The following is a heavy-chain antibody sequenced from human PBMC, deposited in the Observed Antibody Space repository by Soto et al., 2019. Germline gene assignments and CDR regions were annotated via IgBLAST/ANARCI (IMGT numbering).Heavy chain of an antibody. Sequence: GGSLRLSCAASGFTFSSYGMHWVRQAPGKGLEWVAVISYDGSNKYYADSVKGRFTISRDNSKNTLYLQMNSLRAEDTAVYYCAKLASVAGNGTYYWGQGTLVTVSS. V-gene: IGHV3-30*18. CDR3: AKLASVAGNGTYY. CDR2: ISYDGSNK. J-gene: IGHJ4*02. CDR1: GFTFSSYG. D-gene: IGHD6-19*01.